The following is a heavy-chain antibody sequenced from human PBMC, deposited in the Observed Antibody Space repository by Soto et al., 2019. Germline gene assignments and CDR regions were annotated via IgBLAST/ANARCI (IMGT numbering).Heavy chain of an antibody. J-gene: IGHJ6*02. CDR1: VAPSTSGGYN. CDR3: ARDLYYYGMDV. V-gene: IGHV4-31*02. Sequence: QVQLQESGPGLVKPSQTLSPPSLVPVAPSTSGGYNWSWIRQPQGKGLEWIGYIYYSGSTYYNPSLKSRVTISVDTSKNQFSLKLSSVTAADTAVYYCARDLYYYGMDVWGQGTTVTVSS. CDR2: IYYSGST.